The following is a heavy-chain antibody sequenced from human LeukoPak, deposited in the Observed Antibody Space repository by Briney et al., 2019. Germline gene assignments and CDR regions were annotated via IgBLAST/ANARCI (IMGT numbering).Heavy chain of an antibody. CDR2: INTNTGNP. D-gene: IGHD2-15*01. J-gene: IGHJ4*02. CDR3: AREGTVGYCSGGSCPTNDY. Sequence: ASVKVSCKASGYTFTSYAMNWVRQAPGQGLEWMGWINTNTGNPTYAQGFTGRFVFSLDTSVSTAYLQISSLKAEDTAVYYCAREGTVGYCSGGSCPTNDYWGQGTLVTVSS. CDR1: GYTFTSYA. V-gene: IGHV7-4-1*02.